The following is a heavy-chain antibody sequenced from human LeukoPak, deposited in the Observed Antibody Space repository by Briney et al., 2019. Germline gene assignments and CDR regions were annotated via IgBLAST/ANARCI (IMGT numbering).Heavy chain of an antibody. CDR2: ISGSGGST. J-gene: IGHJ6*03. Sequence: GGSLRLSCAASGFTFSSYAMSWVRQAPGKGLEWVSAISGSGGSTYYADSVKGRFTISRDNSKNTLYLQMNSLRAEDTAVYYCAKSSTGYYYYYMDVWGKGTTVTVSS. CDR3: AKSSTGYYYYYMDV. CDR1: GFTFSSYA. V-gene: IGHV3-23*01. D-gene: IGHD6-6*01.